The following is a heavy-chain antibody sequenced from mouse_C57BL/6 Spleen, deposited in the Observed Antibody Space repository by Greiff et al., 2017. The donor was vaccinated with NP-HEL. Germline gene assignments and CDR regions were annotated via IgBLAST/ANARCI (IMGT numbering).Heavy chain of an antibody. J-gene: IGHJ2*01. D-gene: IGHD4-1*01. CDR2: ISNLAYSI. Sequence: DVKLQESGGGLVQPGGSLKLSCAASGFTFSDYGMAWVRQAPRKGPEWVAFISNLAYSIYYADTVTGRFTISRENAKKTLYLEMSSLRSEDTAMYYCARQGELGRMGLFDYWGQGTTLTVSS. CDR1: GFTFSDYG. CDR3: ARQGELGRMGLFDY. V-gene: IGHV5-15*01.